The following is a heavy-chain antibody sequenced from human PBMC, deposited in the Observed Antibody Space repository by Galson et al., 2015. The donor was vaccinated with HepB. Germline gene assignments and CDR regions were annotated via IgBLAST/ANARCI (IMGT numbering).Heavy chain of an antibody. J-gene: IGHJ6*02. Sequence: SLRLSCAASGFTFDNYAMHWVRQAPGKGLEWVSVISWDGVSTSYADSVKGRFTISRDNSKNSLYLQMHSLRPEDTALYHCAKDQQFLGFYGMDGWGQGTTVTVSS. D-gene: IGHD3-3*01. CDR2: ISWDGVST. CDR3: AKDQQFLGFYGMDG. V-gene: IGHV3-43D*04. CDR1: GFTFDNYA.